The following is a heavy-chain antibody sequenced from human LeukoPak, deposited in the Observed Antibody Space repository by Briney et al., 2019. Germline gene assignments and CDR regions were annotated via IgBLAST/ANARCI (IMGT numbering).Heavy chain of an antibody. D-gene: IGHD5/OR15-5a*01. V-gene: IGHV3-23*01. J-gene: IGHJ4*02. CDR1: GFSFSSYA. CDR2: LTDTSSDT. CDR3: AKPRSSSRRGKTAIVFTGDFDC. Sequence: GGSLRLSCVASGFSFSSYAMSWVRQAPGKGLEWVSGLTDTSSDTYYADSVRGRFTISRDNSKNKLYLQMNSLRAYDSAVYYCAKPRSSSRRGKTAIVFTGDFDCWGQGTLATVSS.